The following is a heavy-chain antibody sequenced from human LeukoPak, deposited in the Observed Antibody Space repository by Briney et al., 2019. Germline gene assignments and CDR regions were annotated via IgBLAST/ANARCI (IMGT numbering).Heavy chain of an antibody. CDR2: INHGGST. V-gene: IGHV4-34*01. CDR3: ARGGSLWFGEWLDY. J-gene: IGHJ4*02. D-gene: IGHD3-10*01. CDR1: GGSISSGGYS. Sequence: SETLSLTCAVSGGSISSGGYSWSWIRQPPGKGLEWIGEINHGGSTNYNPSLKSRVTISVDTSKNQFSLKLSSVTAADTAVYYCARGGSLWFGEWLDYWGQGTLVTVSS.